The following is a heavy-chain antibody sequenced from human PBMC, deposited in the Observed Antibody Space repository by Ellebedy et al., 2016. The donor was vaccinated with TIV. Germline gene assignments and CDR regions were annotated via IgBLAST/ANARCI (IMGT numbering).Heavy chain of an antibody. V-gene: IGHV4-30-4*01. CDR2: IYYSGST. Sequence: LRLXXTVSGGSISSGDYYWSWIRQPPGKGLEWIGYIYYSGSTYYNPSLKSRVTISVDTSKNQFSLKLSSVTAADTAVYYCARFTSSIAARLFDYWGQGTLVTVSS. CDR1: GGSISSGDYY. J-gene: IGHJ4*02. CDR3: ARFTSSIAARLFDY. D-gene: IGHD6-6*01.